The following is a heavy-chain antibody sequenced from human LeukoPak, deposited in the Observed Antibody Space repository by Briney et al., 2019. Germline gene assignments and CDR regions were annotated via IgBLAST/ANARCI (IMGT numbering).Heavy chain of an antibody. Sequence: GGSLRLSCAASGFTFSSYAMSWVRQAPGKGLEWVSAISGSGGSTYYAGSVKGRFTISRDNSKNTLYLQMNSLRAEDTAVYYCAKDLSSSWYEAFDYWGQGTLVTVSS. CDR3: AKDLSSSWYEAFDY. V-gene: IGHV3-23*01. CDR2: ISGSGGST. J-gene: IGHJ4*02. D-gene: IGHD6-13*01. CDR1: GFTFSSYA.